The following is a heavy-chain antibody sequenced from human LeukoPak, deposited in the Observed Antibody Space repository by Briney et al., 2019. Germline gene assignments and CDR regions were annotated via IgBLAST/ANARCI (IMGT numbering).Heavy chain of an antibody. V-gene: IGHV3-30*02. CDR1: GFSFSNFG. CDR2: IWYEGKTK. CDR3: AKDKSYNSWYWAFDI. Sequence: GGSLRLSCAASGFSFSNFGMHWVRQAPGKGLEWVASIWYEGKTKYYADSVKGRFTISRDNSKDTLYLQMNFLRAEDTAVYYCAKDKSYNSWYWAFDIWGQGTMVTVSS. J-gene: IGHJ3*02. D-gene: IGHD6-13*01.